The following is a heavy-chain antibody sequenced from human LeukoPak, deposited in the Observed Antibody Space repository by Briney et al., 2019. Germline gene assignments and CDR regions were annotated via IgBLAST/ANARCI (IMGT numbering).Heavy chain of an antibody. CDR1: GFTFNNYW. D-gene: IGHD1-1*01. J-gene: IGHJ6*02. CDR3: ARRGTGHGMDV. Sequence: GGSLRLSCAASGFTFNNYWIHWVRQVPGKGLVWVSRINNDGSSASYVDSVRGRFTISRDNAKNTLFLQMNSLRAEDTAVYYCARRGTGHGMDVWGQGTTVIVSS. CDR2: INNDGSSA. V-gene: IGHV3-74*01.